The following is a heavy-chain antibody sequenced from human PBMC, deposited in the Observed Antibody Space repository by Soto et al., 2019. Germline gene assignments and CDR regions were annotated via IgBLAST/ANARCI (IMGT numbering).Heavy chain of an antibody. Sequence: ASVKVSCKASGYTFTGYYVHWVREAPGQGLEWMGWINPETGGTSYAQKFKGRVTLSRDTSINTAYLELSRLRFDDAAVYFCARERYQVISDGMDVWGQGTTVTVSS. J-gene: IGHJ6*02. CDR2: INPETGGT. CDR3: ARERYQVISDGMDV. D-gene: IGHD2-2*01. V-gene: IGHV1-2*02. CDR1: GYTFTGYY.